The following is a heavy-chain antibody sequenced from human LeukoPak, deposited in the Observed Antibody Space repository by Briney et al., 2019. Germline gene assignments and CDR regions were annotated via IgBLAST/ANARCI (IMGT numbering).Heavy chain of an antibody. V-gene: IGHV1-69*13. D-gene: IGHD6-13*01. J-gene: IGHJ5*02. CDR1: GGTFSSYA. CDR3: ARGGDSSSWYDPPGA. Sequence: SVKVSCKASGGTFSSYAISWVRQAPGQGPEWMGGIIPIFGTANYAQKFQGRVTITADESTSTAYMELSSLRSEDTAVYYCARGGDSSSWYDPPGAWGQGTLVTVSS. CDR2: IIPIFGTA.